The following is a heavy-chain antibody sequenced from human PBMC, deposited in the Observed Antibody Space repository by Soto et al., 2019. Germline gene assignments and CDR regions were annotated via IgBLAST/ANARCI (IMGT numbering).Heavy chain of an antibody. Sequence: PSQTLSLTCVISGDSVSSNSAACNWIRQSPSRGLEWLGRTYYRSKWYNDYAVSVKSRITINPDTSKNQFSLQLNSVTPEDTAVYYCARENGFYSWLVYGMDVWGQGTTVTVSS. J-gene: IGHJ6*02. D-gene: IGHD6-6*01. V-gene: IGHV6-1*01. CDR2: TYYRSKWYN. CDR1: GDSVSSNSAA. CDR3: ARENGFYSWLVYGMDV.